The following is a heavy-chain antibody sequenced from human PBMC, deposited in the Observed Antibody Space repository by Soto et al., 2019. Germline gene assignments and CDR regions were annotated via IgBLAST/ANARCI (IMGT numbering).Heavy chain of an antibody. CDR1: GFAFSTYA. CDR2: ISGGGGSS. J-gene: IGHJ6*02. V-gene: IGHV3-23*01. Sequence: GGSLRLSCAASGFAFSTYAMTWVRQAPGKGLEWVSVISGGGGSSYYADSVKGRFTISRDNSKNTLFLQMNGLRAEDTAAYYCAKVTKRAAAGRYEYYKYGMDVWGQGTTVTVSS. CDR3: AKVTKRAAAGRYEYYKYGMDV. D-gene: IGHD6-13*01.